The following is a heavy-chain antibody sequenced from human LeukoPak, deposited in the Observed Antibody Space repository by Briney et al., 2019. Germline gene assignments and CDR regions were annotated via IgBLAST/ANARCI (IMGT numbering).Heavy chain of an antibody. CDR1: GFIFSSYS. J-gene: IGHJ4*02. CDR2: ISSSSSTI. D-gene: IGHD1-26*01. CDR3: ARGYSGTPH. V-gene: IGHV3-48*01. Sequence: PGGSLRLSCVASGFIFSSYSMNWVRQAPGKGLEWVSYISSSSSTIYYADSVKGRFTISRDNAKNSLYLQMNSLRAEDTAVYYCARGYSGTPHWGQGTLVTVSS.